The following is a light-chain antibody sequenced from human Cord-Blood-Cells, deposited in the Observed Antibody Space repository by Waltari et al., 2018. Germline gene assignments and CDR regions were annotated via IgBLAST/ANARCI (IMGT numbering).Light chain of an antibody. CDR2: AAS. CDR1: KSISSY. J-gene: IGKJ2*03. CDR3: QQSHSTPYS. V-gene: IGKV1-39*01. Sequence: DIPMTQSPSPTPASVGDRATITCRARKSISSYLNWYQQKPGKAHKLLIYAASSLQSGVPSRFSGSGSGTDFTLTISSLQPEDFATYYCQQSHSTPYSFGQGTKLEIK.